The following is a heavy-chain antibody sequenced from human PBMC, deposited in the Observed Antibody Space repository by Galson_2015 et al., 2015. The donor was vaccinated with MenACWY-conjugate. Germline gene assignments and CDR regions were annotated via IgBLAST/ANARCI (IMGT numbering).Heavy chain of an antibody. D-gene: IGHD3-22*01. Sequence: SVKVSCKASGGTFNTYTISWVRQAPGQGLEWMGRIIPFLDIANYAQNFQGRVTITADKSTSTAYMELSSLRSEDTAVYYCAMDNSGYNDYWGQGTLVTVSS. CDR1: GGTFNTYT. CDR2: IIPFLDIA. J-gene: IGHJ4*02. V-gene: IGHV1-69*02. CDR3: AMDNSGYNDY.